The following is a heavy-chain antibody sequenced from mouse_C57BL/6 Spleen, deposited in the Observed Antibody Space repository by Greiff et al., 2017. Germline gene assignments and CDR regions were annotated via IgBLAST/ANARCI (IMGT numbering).Heavy chain of an antibody. Sequence: QVKLQQSGAELVRPGASVKLSCKASGYTFTDSYINWVKQTPGQGLEWIARIYPGSGNTYYNAKFNGKATLTAEKYSSTAYMQRSSLTSEDSAVYFCVRDDDWYFEVWGTGTTVTGSS. CDR3: VRDDDWYFEV. CDR1: GYTFTDSY. V-gene: IGHV1-76*01. CDR2: IYPGSGNT. J-gene: IGHJ1*03.